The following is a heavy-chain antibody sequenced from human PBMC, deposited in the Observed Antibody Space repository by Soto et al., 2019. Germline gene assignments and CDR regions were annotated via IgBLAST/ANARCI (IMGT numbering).Heavy chain of an antibody. CDR3: AHRDSGYGGGFD. CDR1: GFPLNTSGVG. D-gene: IGHD5-12*01. CDR2: IYWDDDK. J-gene: IGHJ4*02. V-gene: IGHV2-5*02. Sequence: QITLKESGPTLVKPTQTLTLSCTFSGFPLNTSGVGVGWIRQPPGKALEWLALIYWDDDKRYSPSLESRLTITKDTSKNQVVLIITNMDPVDTATYYCAHRDSGYGGGFDWGQGTLVTVSS.